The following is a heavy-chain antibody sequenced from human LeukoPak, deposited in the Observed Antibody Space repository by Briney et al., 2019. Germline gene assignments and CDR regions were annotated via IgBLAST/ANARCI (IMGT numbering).Heavy chain of an antibody. V-gene: IGHV3-23*01. Sequence: PGGSLRLSCAASGFTFSSYAMSWVRQAPGKGLEWVSAIRGSGGSTYYADSVKGRFTISRDNSKNTLYLQMNSLRAEDTAVYYCAKEFVALRQRPQAYLDYWGQGTLVTVSS. J-gene: IGHJ4*02. D-gene: IGHD2-21*01. CDR3: AKEFVALRQRPQAYLDY. CDR2: IRGSGGST. CDR1: GFTFSSYA.